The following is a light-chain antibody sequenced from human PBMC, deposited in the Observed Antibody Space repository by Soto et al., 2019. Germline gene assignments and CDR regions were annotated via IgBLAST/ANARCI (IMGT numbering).Light chain of an antibody. CDR2: GAS. J-gene: IGKJ4*01. CDR3: QQYNTWPS. V-gene: IGKV3-15*01. CDR1: QSVGSN. Sequence: EIVMTQSPATLSVSPGERATLSCRASQSVGSNVAWYQQKPGQAPRLLIYGASTRATGFPARVSGSGSGTEFTLTISSLQSEDFAVYYCQQYNTWPSFGGGTKVEIK.